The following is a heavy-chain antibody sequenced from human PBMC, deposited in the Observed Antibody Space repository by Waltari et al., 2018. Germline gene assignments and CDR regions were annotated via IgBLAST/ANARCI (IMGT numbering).Heavy chain of an antibody. CDR2: IYYSGST. J-gene: IGHJ4*02. CDR3: ARGHYSGSYWGRFDY. CDR1: GRSISRSSYY. Sequence: QLQLQESGPGLVKPSETLSLTCTVSGRSISRSSYYWGWIRQPPGKGLEWIGSIYYSGSTYYNPSLKSRVTISVDTSKNQFSLKLSSVTAADTAVYYCARGHYSGSYWGRFDYWGQGTLVTVSS. V-gene: IGHV4-39*07. D-gene: IGHD1-26*01.